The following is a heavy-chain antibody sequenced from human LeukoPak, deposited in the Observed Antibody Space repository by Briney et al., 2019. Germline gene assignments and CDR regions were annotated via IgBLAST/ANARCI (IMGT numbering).Heavy chain of an antibody. J-gene: IGHJ4*02. V-gene: IGHV3-48*02. D-gene: IGHD3-22*01. CDR1: GFTFSSYS. CDR2: ISTSGSTT. CDR3: ARDSGYHYDRPDS. Sequence: GGSLRLSCAASGFTFSSYSLNWVRQAPGKGLEWVSYISTSGSTTKYADSVKGRFTISRDNAKNSLYLQMNSLGDEDTAVYYCARDSGYHYDRPDSWGQGTLVTVSP.